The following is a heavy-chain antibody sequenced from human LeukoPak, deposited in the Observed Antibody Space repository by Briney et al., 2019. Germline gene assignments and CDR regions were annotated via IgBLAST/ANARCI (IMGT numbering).Heavy chain of an antibody. CDR1: GGSISSGDDY. Sequence: SETLSLTCTVPGGSISSGDDYWSWIRQPPGKGREWIGYIYYSGSTYYNPSLKSRVTISVDTSKNQFSLKLSSVTAADTAVYYCARVVVVAATVVFDYWGQGTLVTVSS. V-gene: IGHV4-30-4*01. CDR2: IYYSGST. J-gene: IGHJ4*02. CDR3: ARVVVVAATVVFDY. D-gene: IGHD2-15*01.